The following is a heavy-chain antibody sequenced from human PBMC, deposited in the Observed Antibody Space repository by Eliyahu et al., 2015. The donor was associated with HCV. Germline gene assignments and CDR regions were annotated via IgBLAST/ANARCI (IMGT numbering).Heavy chain of an antibody. Sequence: NYAMSWVRQAPGKGLEWVSAINRGGTGTYYADSVKGRFTISRDNSKNTLFLQMNSLRAEDTAVYYCAKGGIVLMVYAIRWFDPWGQGTLVTVSS. J-gene: IGHJ5*02. V-gene: IGHV3-23*01. CDR3: AKGGIVLMVYAIRWFDP. CDR2: INRGGTGT. CDR1: NYA. D-gene: IGHD2-8*01.